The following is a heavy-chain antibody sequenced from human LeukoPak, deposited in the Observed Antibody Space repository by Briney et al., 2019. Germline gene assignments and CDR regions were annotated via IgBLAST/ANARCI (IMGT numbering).Heavy chain of an antibody. CDR1: GFSFKDYY. Sequence: GGSLRLSCAASGFSFKDYYFSWNRQAPGKGLEWVSFINVNGGAMYYADFVKGRFTISRDNAKSSLYLEMNSLRVEDTAVYYCARGPRILAAGSYYFDYWGQGSLVTVSS. V-gene: IGHV3-11*01. CDR3: ARGPRILAAGSYYFDY. CDR2: INVNGGAM. J-gene: IGHJ4*02. D-gene: IGHD6-13*01.